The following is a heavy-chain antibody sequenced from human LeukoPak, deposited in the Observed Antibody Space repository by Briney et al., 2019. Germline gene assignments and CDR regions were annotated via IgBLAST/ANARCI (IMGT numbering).Heavy chain of an antibody. CDR1: GFTFSSYG. Sequence: GGSLRLSCAASGFTFSSYGMHWVRQAPGKGLEWVAVIWYDGSNKYYADSVKGGFTISRDNSKNTPYLQMNSLRAEDTAVYYCARDPGGRYYYGSGSYYKHYYYYMDVWGKGTTVTVSS. J-gene: IGHJ6*03. CDR3: ARDPGGRYYYGSGSYYKHYYYYMDV. D-gene: IGHD3-10*01. V-gene: IGHV3-33*01. CDR2: IWYDGSNK.